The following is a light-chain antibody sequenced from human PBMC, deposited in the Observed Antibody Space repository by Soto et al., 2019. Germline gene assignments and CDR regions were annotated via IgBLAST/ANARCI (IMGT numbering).Light chain of an antibody. CDR2: GAS. J-gene: IGKJ2*01. CDR3: QQHNYRTS. V-gene: IGKV3-15*01. Sequence: EIVMTQSPATLSVSPGERATLSCRASQSVGSNLAWFQQKPGQAPRLLVYGASTRATGVPGRFSGSWSGTEFTLTITTLQSEDCAVYYCQQHNYRTSFCQGTKLEIK. CDR1: QSVGSN.